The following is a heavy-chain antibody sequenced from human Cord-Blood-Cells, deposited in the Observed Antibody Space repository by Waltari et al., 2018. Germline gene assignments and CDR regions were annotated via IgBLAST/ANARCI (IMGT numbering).Heavy chain of an antibody. J-gene: IGHJ4*02. V-gene: IGHV3-73*02. CDR2: IRSKANSDAT. Sequence: EVQLVESGGGLVQPGGSLKLSCAASGFTFSGSAMHWVRQASGKGLEWVGRIRSKANSDATAYAASVKGRFTISRDDSKNTAYLQMTSLKTEDTAVYYCTRESRIVGATEFDYWGQGTLVTVSS. D-gene: IGHD1-26*01. CDR3: TRESRIVGATEFDY. CDR1: GFTFSGSA.